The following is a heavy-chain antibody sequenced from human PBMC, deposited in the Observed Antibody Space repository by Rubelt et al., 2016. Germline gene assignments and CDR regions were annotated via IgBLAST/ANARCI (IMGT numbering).Heavy chain of an antibody. V-gene: IGHV3-66*01. CDR3: LWSSQSYYLDY. J-gene: IGHJ4*02. D-gene: IGHD2-21*01. CDR1: GFIVSSNY. CDR2: IYSGGTK. Sequence: EVQVVESGGGLVQPGGSLTLSCAASGFIVSSNYMSWVRQAPGKGPECVSVIYSGGTKYYADSVKGRFTTSRDNSKNTLYLQMHSLRAEDTAVYYCLWSSQSYYLDYWGQGTLVTVSS.